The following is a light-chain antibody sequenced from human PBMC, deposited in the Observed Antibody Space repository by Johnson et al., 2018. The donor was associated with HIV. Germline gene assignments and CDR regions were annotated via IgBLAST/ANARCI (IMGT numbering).Light chain of an antibody. J-gene: IGLJ1*01. CDR3: GTWGSSLSAGV. CDR2: ENN. CDR1: SSNIGNNY. Sequence: QSVLTQPPSMSAAPGQRVTISCSGSSSNIGNNYVSWYQQLPGTAPKLLIYENNKRPSGIPDRFSGSKSGTSATLGITGLQTGDEADYYCGTWGSSLSAGVFGTGTKVTVL. V-gene: IGLV1-51*02.